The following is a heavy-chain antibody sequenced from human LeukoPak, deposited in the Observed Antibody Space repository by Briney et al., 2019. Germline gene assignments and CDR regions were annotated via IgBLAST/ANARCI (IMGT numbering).Heavy chain of an antibody. CDR3: ATSGWYLLPGIY. D-gene: IGHD6-19*01. CDR1: GDSISSTNYY. Sequence: SETLSLTCTVSGDSISSTNYYWGWLRQPPGKGLEWIGSIYYSGSTYYNPSLESRVTISVDTSKNQFSLKLSSVTAADTAVYYCATSGWYLLPGIYWGQGTLVTVSS. V-gene: IGHV4-39*01. CDR2: IYYSGST. J-gene: IGHJ4*02.